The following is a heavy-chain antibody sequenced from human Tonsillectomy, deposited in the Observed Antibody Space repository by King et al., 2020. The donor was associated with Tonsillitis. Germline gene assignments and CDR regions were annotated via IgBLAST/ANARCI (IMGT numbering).Heavy chain of an antibody. CDR2: IKKEGSDT. J-gene: IGHJ4*02. V-gene: IGHV3-7*03. Sequence: VQLVESGGGLVQPGGSLRLSCAASGFTFSNYWRSWVRPAPGKRLEWVANIKKEGSDTYYVDYVKGRYTISRDNAKNSLYLQMNSLRAEDTAVYYCARDIVWGSNSGDYWGQGTLVTVSS. CDR3: ARDIVWGSNSGDY. CDR1: GFTFSNYW. D-gene: IGHD7-27*01.